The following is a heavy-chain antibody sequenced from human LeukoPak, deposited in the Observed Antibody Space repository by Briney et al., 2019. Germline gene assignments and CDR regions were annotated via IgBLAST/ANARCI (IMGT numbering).Heavy chain of an antibody. CDR1: GFSFASYG. D-gene: IGHD1-26*01. CDR2: ISAGSSNT. J-gene: IGHJ4*02. CDR3: ARSAVQANTPFYFDF. V-gene: IGHV3-48*01. Sequence: GGSLRLSCSASGFSFASYGMNWVRQAPGGGLKWVAYISAGSSNTFYADSVKGRFTISRDDADNFLHLQLNSRSAEDTAVYYCARSAVQANTPFYFDFWGQGALVTVSS.